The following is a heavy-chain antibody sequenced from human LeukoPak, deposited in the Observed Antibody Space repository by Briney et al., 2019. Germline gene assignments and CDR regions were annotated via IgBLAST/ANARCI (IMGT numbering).Heavy chain of an antibody. J-gene: IGHJ4*02. CDR1: GDSINSYS. Sequence: SETLSLTCSVSGDSINSYSWSWIRQPPGKGLEWLGYIYYSGSTNYNPSLKSRITISVDTSKNQFSLKLSSVTAADTAVYYCARWGEAAARIYYWGQGTLVTVSS. D-gene: IGHD6-13*01. CDR3: ARWGEAAARIYY. V-gene: IGHV4-59*01. CDR2: IYYSGST.